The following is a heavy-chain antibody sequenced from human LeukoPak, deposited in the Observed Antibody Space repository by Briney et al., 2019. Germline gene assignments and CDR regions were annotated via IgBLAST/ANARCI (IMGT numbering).Heavy chain of an antibody. CDR2: INAGNGST. CDR1: GYTFTSYA. D-gene: IGHD3-9*01. V-gene: IGHV1-3*01. Sequence: GASVKVSCKASGYTFTSYAMHWVRQAPGQRLEWMGWINAGNGSTKYSQKFQGRVTITRDTSASTAYMELSSLRSEDTAVYYCARAPSGYDILTGYLDYWGQGTLVTVSS. CDR3: ARAPSGYDILTGYLDY. J-gene: IGHJ4*02.